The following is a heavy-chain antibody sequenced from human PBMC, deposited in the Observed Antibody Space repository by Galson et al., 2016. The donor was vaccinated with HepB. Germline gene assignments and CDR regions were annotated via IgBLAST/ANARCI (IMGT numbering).Heavy chain of an antibody. CDR1: GGSSSSFY. CDR3: ARQTSVLTGSAFDL. CDR2: IFHTGRP. J-gene: IGHJ3*01. D-gene: IGHD4-23*01. Sequence: SETLSLTCTVSGGSSSSFYWSWIRQPPGKRLEWIGHIFHTGRPTYTRSLKSRVTISVDTSKNQVSLKLSSVTAADTALYYCARQTSVLTGSAFDLWGQGT. V-gene: IGHV4-59*08.